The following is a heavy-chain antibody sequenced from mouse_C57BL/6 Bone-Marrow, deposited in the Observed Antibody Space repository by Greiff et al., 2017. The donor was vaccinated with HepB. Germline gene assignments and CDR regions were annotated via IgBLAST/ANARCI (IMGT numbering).Heavy chain of an antibody. Sequence: QVLLQQPGAELVRPGSSVKLSCKASGYTFTSYWMHWVKQRPIQGLEWIGNIDPSDSETHYNQKFKDKATLTVDKSSSTAYMQLSSLTSEDSAVYYCARRAIYYGNYGRYFDVWGTGTTVTVSS. J-gene: IGHJ1*03. CDR1: GYTFTSYW. CDR3: ARRAIYYGNYGRYFDV. V-gene: IGHV1-52*01. CDR2: IDPSDSET. D-gene: IGHD2-1*01.